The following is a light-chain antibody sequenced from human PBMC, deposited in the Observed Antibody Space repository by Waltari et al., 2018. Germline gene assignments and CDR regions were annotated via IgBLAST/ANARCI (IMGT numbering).Light chain of an antibody. Sequence: QSVLTQPPSASGTPGQRVTISCPGSTSHIGSNYVYWYQQLPGTAPKLLIRWKNQRPSGAPDRFSGSKSGTSASLAISGLRSEDEADYYCAAWDDSLSGVVFGGGTKLTVL. CDR2: WKN. J-gene: IGLJ2*01. CDR3: AAWDDSLSGVV. CDR1: TSHIGSNY. V-gene: IGLV1-47*01.